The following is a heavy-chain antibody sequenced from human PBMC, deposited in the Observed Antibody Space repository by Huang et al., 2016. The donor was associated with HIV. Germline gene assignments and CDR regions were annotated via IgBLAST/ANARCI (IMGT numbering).Heavy chain of an antibody. CDR2: IRSSSSTI. CDR3: ARGIRYFGVVAYFDY. CDR1: GFTFSTYS. D-gene: IGHD3-3*01. V-gene: IGHV3-48*02. Sequence: EVQLVESGGGLVQPGGSLRLSCAASGFTFSTYSMTWVRQAPGKGLEGVSYIRSSSSTIYYADSVKGRFTISRDNAKNSLFLQMNSLRDEDTAVYYCARGIRYFGVVAYFDYWGQGALVTVSS. J-gene: IGHJ4*02.